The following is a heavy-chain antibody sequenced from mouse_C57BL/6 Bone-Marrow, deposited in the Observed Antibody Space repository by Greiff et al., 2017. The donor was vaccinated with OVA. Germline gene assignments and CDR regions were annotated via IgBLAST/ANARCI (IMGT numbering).Heavy chain of an antibody. V-gene: IGHV3-6*01. J-gene: IGHJ3*01. CDR2: ISYDGSN. Sequence: DVQLQESGPGLVKPSQSLSLTCSVTGYSITSGYYWNWIRQFPGNKLEWMGYISYDGSNNYNPSLKNRISITRDTSKNQFFLKLNSVTTEDTATYYCARDLRRFAYWGQGTLVTVSA. CDR1: GYSITSGYY. D-gene: IGHD3-2*02. CDR3: ARDLRRFAY.